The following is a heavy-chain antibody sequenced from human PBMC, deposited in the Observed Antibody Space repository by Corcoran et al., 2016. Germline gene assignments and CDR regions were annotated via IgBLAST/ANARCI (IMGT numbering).Heavy chain of an antibody. J-gene: IGHJ4*02. CDR2: INSDGSST. V-gene: IGHV3-74*01. CDR1: GFTFSSYW. Sequence: EVQLVESGGGLVQPGGSLRLSCAASGFTFSSYWMHWVRQAPGKGLVWVSRINSDGSSTSYADSVKGRFTISRDNAKNTLYLQMNSLRAEDTAVYYCARAGGCSGGSCYSDYFDYWGQGTLVTVSS. CDR3: ARAGGCSGGSCYSDYFDY. D-gene: IGHD2-15*01.